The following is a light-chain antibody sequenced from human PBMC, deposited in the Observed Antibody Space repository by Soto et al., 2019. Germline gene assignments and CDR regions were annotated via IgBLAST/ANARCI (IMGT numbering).Light chain of an antibody. CDR3: QKFSSAPYT. CDR1: PAISNS. J-gene: IGKJ2*01. CDR2: AAS. V-gene: IGKV1-27*01. Sequence: DIQMTQSPSSLSSSVGDRATMTCRASPAISNSLVWYQQKPGRDPKLLIYAASTLQSGVPARFSGSGSGTDFTLTISSLQPEDGAVYYCQKFSSAPYTFGQGNKVEIK.